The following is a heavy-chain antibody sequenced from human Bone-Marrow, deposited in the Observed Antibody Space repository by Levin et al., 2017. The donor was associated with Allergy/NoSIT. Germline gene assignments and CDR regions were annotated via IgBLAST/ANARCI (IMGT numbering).Heavy chain of an antibody. J-gene: IGHJ6*02. CDR2: TYYRSKWYS. D-gene: IGHD2-15*01. Sequence: PSQTLSLTCAISGDSVSSKDVTWNWIRQSPSRGLEWLGRTYYRSKWYSDYADSVKSRITFNADTSKNQFSLQLNSVTPEDTAIYYCARTSRPFNPEDRMDVWGHGTTVTVSS. CDR3: ARTSRPFNPEDRMDV. V-gene: IGHV6-1*01. CDR1: GDSVSSKDVT.